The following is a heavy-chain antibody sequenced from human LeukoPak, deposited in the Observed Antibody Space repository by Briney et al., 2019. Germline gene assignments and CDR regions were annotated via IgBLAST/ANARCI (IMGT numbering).Heavy chain of an antibody. J-gene: IGHJ2*01. V-gene: IGHV3-23*01. D-gene: IGHD6-19*01. CDR1: GFTFSSYG. Sequence: PGGTLRLSCAASGFTFSSYGMSWVRQAPGKGLEWVSAISGSGGSTYYADSVKGRFTISRDNSKNTLYLQMNSLRAEDTAVYYCAKGRPSYSSGWSLPYWYFDLWGRGTLVTVSS. CDR2: ISGSGGST. CDR3: AKGRPSYSSGWSLPYWYFDL.